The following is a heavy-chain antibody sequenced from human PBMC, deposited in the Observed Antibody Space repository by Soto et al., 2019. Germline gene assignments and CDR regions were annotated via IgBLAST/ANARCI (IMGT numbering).Heavy chain of an antibody. J-gene: IGHJ3*02. CDR1: GFTFDDYA. CDR3: AKDKGSRALTAFDI. Sequence: EVQLVESGGGLVQPGRSLRLSCAASGFTFDDYAMHWVRQAPGKGLEWVSGISWNSGSIGYADSVKGRFTISRDNAKNSLYLQMNSLRAEDTALYYCAKDKGSRALTAFDIWGQGTMVTVSS. CDR2: ISWNSGSI. D-gene: IGHD2-15*01. V-gene: IGHV3-9*01.